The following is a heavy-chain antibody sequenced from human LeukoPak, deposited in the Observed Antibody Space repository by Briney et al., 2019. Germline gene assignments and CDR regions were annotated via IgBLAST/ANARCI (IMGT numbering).Heavy chain of an antibody. CDR3: ARGRIAAAGTGYYGMDV. CDR2: IGTAGDT. CDR1: GFTFSSYD. V-gene: IGHV3-13*01. Sequence: PGGSLRLSCAASGFTFSSYDMHWVRQATGKGLEWVSAIGTAGDTYYPGSVKGRFTIPRENAKNSLYLQMNSLRAGDTAVYYCARGRIAAAGTGYYGMDVWGQGTTVTVSS. D-gene: IGHD6-13*01. J-gene: IGHJ6*02.